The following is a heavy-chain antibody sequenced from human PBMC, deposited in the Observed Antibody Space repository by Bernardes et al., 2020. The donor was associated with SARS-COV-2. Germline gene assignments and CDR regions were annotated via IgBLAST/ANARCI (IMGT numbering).Heavy chain of an antibody. J-gene: IGHJ3*02. CDR2: VSGSGGRT. V-gene: IGHV3-23*01. CDR1: GFTFSTYP. CDR3: APESWGSGGFDVFDM. Sequence: SLRLSCVASGFTFSTYPMTWVRQAPGKGLEWVSVVSGSGGRTYYTDSVRGRFTISRDNTKNTVYLQMNSLRVEDTAVYYCAPESWGSGGFDVFDMWGQGTLVTVSS. D-gene: IGHD3-10*01.